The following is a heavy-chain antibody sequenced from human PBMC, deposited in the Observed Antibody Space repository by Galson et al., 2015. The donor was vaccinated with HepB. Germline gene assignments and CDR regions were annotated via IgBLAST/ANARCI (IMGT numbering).Heavy chain of an antibody. CDR2: IWYDGSNK. D-gene: IGHD3-22*01. Sequence: SLRLSCAASGFTFSSYGMHWVRQAPGKGLEWVAVIWYDGSNKYYADSVKGRFTISRDNSKNTLYLQMNSLRAEDTAVYYCARGGGRYYYDSSGYHPFDYWGQGTLVTVSS. CDR3: ARGGGRYYYDSSGYHPFDY. J-gene: IGHJ4*02. V-gene: IGHV3-33*01. CDR1: GFTFSSYG.